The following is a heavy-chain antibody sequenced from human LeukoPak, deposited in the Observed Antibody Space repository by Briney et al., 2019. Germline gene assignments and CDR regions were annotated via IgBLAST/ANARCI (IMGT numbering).Heavy chain of an antibody. CDR1: GFTFSNYA. V-gene: IGHV3-23*01. D-gene: IGHD3-10*01. J-gene: IGHJ4*02. CDR3: AKGTPGRVFYFDY. CDR2: ISDSGGGT. Sequence: HAGGSLRLSCAASGFTFSNYAMSWVRQAPGKGLEWVSGISDSGGGTYYADSVKGRFTISRDNSKNTLYLQMNRLTTEDTAVYYCAKGTPGRVFYFDYWGQGTLVTVSS.